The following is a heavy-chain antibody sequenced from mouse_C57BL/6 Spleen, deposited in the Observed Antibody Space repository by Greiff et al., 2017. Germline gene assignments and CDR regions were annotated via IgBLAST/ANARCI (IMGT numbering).Heavy chain of an antibody. CDR2: IYPRSGNT. CDR3: ARYPTVVERDAMDY. CDR1: GYTFTSYG. Sequence: QVQLKQSGAELARPGASVKLSCKASGYTFTSYGISWVKQRTGQGLEWIGEIYPRSGNTYYNEKFKGKATLTADKSSSTAYMELRSLTSEDSAVYFCARYPTVVERDAMDYWGQGTSVTVSS. V-gene: IGHV1-81*01. D-gene: IGHD1-1*01. J-gene: IGHJ4*01.